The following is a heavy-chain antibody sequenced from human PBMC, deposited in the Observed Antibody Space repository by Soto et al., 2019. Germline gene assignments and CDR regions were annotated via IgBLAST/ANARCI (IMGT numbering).Heavy chain of an antibody. CDR1: GGAFSSYA. Sequence: SVKISFKASGGAFSSYAISWVRQAPGQGLEWMGGIIPIFGTANYAQKFQGRVTITADESTSTAYMELSSLRSEDTAVYYCARGITMVRGVQSAFDYWGQGTLATVSS. J-gene: IGHJ4*02. D-gene: IGHD3-10*01. CDR2: IIPIFGTA. V-gene: IGHV1-69*13. CDR3: ARGITMVRGVQSAFDY.